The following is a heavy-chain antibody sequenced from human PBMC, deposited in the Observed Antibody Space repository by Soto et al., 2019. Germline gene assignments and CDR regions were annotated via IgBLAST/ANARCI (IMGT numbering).Heavy chain of an antibody. CDR3: ARGRGPTYYDFWSGYYIGPVFDP. CDR1: GYTFPSYD. V-gene: IGHV1-8*01. J-gene: IGHJ5*02. D-gene: IGHD3-3*01. Sequence: QVQLVQSGAEVKKPGASVKVSCKASGYTFPSYDINWVRQATGQGLEWMGWMNPNSGNTGYAQKFQGRVTMTRNTSISTAYMELSSLRCEDTAVYYCARGRGPTYYDFWSGYYIGPVFDPWGQGTLVTVSS. CDR2: MNPNSGNT.